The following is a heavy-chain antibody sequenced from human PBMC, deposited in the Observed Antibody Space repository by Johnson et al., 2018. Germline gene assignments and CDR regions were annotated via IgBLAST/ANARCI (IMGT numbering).Heavy chain of an antibody. D-gene: IGHD6-19*01. CDR3: ARDSAQWLRGAYDI. V-gene: IGHV3-33*01. CDR1: GFTFSSYG. CDR2: IWYDGINK. J-gene: IGHJ3*02. Sequence: QVQLVQSGGGVVQPGRSLRLACTASGFTFSSYGIHWVRQAPGKGLEWVAVIWYDGINKYYAESVKGRFTISRDNSKNTLYLQMSNLRAEDTAVYYCARDSAQWLRGAYDIWGQGTIVTFSS.